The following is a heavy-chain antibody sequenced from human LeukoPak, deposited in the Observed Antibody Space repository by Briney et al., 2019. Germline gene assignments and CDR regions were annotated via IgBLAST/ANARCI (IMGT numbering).Heavy chain of an antibody. Sequence: ASVKASCKASGYTFTGYYMHWVRQAPGQGLEWMGWINPNSGGTNYAQEFQGRVTMTRDTSISTVYMEVHGLRSDDTAVYYCANLMGTAYYYDMDVWGQGTTVTVSS. CDR1: GYTFTGYY. D-gene: IGHD1/OR15-1a*01. J-gene: IGHJ6*02. CDR2: INPNSGGT. V-gene: IGHV1-2*02. CDR3: ANLMGTAYYYDMDV.